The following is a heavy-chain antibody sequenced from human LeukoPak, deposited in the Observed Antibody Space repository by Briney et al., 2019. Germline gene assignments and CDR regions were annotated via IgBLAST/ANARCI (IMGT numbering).Heavy chain of an antibody. CDR2: IYYGGST. CDR1: GGSISSSNYY. D-gene: IGHD6-13*01. CDR3: ASDLYSNFDY. Sequence: SETLSLTCTVSGGSISSSNYYWGWIRQPPGKGLEWIGTIYYGGSTYYNPSLKSRVTISVDTSKNQFSLKLSSVTAADTAVFYCASDLYSNFDYWGQGTLVTVSS. J-gene: IGHJ4*02. V-gene: IGHV4-39*07.